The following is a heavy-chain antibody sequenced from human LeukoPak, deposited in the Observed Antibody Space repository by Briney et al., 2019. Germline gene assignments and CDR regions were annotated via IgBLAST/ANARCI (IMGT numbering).Heavy chain of an antibody. D-gene: IGHD4-17*01. CDR1: GYTFTGYY. CDR3: ALSGAHSGNSCDY. Sequence: GASVKVSCKASGYTFTGYYMHWVRQAPGQGLEWMGWINPNSGGTNYAQKFQGRVTMTRDTSISTAYMELNSLRSDDTAVYYCALSGAHSGNSCDYGGQGTLIAVSA. CDR2: INPNSGGT. J-gene: IGHJ4*02. V-gene: IGHV1-2*02.